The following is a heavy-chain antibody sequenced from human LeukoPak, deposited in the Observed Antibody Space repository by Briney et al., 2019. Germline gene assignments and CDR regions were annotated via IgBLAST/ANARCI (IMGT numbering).Heavy chain of an antibody. CDR3: ARILDSAWGELGY. CDR1: GFTFSDHY. Sequence: GGSLRLSCAASGFTFSDHYIDWVRQAPGKGLEWVGRSRDKGNRYSTAYAASVRGRFTISRDDSKNSLYLQMNSLRAEDTAVYYCARILDSAWGELGYWGQGTLVTVSS. D-gene: IGHD6-19*01. V-gene: IGHV3-72*01. J-gene: IGHJ4*02. CDR2: SRDKGNRYST.